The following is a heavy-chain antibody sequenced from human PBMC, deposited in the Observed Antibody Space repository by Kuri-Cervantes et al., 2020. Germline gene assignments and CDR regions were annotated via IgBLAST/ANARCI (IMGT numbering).Heavy chain of an antibody. CDR2: IYYSGST. J-gene: IGHJ4*02. CDR1: GGSISSGGYY. D-gene: IGHD6-19*01. Sequence: SETLSLTCTVSGGSISSGGYYWSWIRQHPGKGLEWIGYIYYSGSTYYNPSLKSRVTISVDTSKNQFSLKLSSVTAADTAVYYCAREKHSSGFDYWGQGTLVTVSS. CDR3: AREKHSSGFDY. V-gene: IGHV4-31*03.